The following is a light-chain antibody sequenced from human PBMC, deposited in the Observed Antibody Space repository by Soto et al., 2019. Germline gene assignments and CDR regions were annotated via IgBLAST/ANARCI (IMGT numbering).Light chain of an antibody. J-gene: IGKJ1*01. Sequence: DIQMTQSRSTLSASVGDRVSITCRASQSISSWLAWYQQRPGKAPKLLIYEASIFESGVPSRFSGSGSGTQFTLTISSLQPDDFATYYCQQYNSYPWTFSQGTKVDIK. V-gene: IGKV1-5*03. CDR1: QSISSW. CDR2: EAS. CDR3: QQYNSYPWT.